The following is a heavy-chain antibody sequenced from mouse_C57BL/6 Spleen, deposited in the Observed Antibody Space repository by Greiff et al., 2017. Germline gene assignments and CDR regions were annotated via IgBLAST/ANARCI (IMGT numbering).Heavy chain of an antibody. CDR2: IDPSDSET. V-gene: IGHV1-52*01. Sequence: VQLQQSGAELVRPGSSVKLSCKASGYTFTSYWMHWVKQRPIQGLEWIGNIDPSDSETHYNQKFKDKATLTVDKSSSTAYMQLSSLTSEDSAVYYCARDYYSNYPAWFAYWGQGTLVTVSA. D-gene: IGHD2-5*01. J-gene: IGHJ3*01. CDR3: ARDYYSNYPAWFAY. CDR1: GYTFTSYW.